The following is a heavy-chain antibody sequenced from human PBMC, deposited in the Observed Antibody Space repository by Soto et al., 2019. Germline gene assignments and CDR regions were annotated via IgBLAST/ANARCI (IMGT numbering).Heavy chain of an antibody. CDR3: ARHRDSGYSSSSYF. Sequence: PGESLKISCKGSGYSFTTYWISWVRQTPGKGLEWMGRIDPSDSYTNYSPSFQGHVTISADKSISTAYLQWSSLKASDTAMYYCARHRDSGYSSSSYFWGQGTMVTVSS. CDR1: GYSFTTYW. V-gene: IGHV5-10-1*01. CDR2: IDPSDSYT. J-gene: IGHJ3*01. D-gene: IGHD6-13*01.